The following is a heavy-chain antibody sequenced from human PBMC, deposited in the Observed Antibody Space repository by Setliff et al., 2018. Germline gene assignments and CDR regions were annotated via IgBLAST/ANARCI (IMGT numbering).Heavy chain of an antibody. J-gene: IGHJ4*02. Sequence: PSETLSLTCTVSGDSIISGRHYWSWIRQSPEKGLEWLGHIYKTENSYYKPSLKSRLTISVDASNNQFSLNLTSVNPADAAVYYCARDTHGSGSFDNWGQGILVTVSS. V-gene: IGHV4-30-4*01. CDR1: GDSIISGRHY. CDR2: IYKTENS. D-gene: IGHD3-10*01. CDR3: ARDTHGSGSFDN.